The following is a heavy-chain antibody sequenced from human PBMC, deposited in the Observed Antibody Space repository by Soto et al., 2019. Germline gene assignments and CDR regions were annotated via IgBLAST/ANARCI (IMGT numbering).Heavy chain of an antibody. J-gene: IGHJ4*02. Sequence: QVQLVQSGAEVKKPGASVKVSCKASGYTFTSYSISWVRQAPGQGLEGMGWISAYNGNTYHARKLQGRVTMTTDTSTSTAYMELRSLRSADTAVYYCARDVGYGLIDYWGQGTLVTVSS. D-gene: IGHD5-18*01. V-gene: IGHV1-18*01. CDR1: GYTFTSYS. CDR3: ARDVGYGLIDY. CDR2: ISAYNGNT.